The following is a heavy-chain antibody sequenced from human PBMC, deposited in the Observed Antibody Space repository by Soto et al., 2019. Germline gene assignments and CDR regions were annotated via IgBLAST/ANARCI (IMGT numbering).Heavy chain of an antibody. CDR2: INSDGSST. J-gene: IGHJ6*02. CDR3: ARDGRLGGYYDFWSGYFSHPVGYYGMDV. V-gene: IGHV3-74*01. Sequence: PGGSLRLSCAASGFTFSSYWMHWVRQAPGKGLVWVSRINSDGSSTSYADSVKGRFTISRDNAKNTLYLQMNSLRAEDTAVYYCARDGRLGGYYDFWSGYFSHPVGYYGMDVWGQGTTVTVSS. D-gene: IGHD3-3*01. CDR1: GFTFSSYW.